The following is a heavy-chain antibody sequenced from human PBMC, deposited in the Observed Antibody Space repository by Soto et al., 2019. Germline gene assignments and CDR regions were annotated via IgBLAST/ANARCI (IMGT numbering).Heavy chain of an antibody. V-gene: IGHV4-59*01. CDR3: VRVGGYYGDYPNFDY. CDR1: GGSISPYY. Sequence: QVQLQESGPGLVKPSETLSLTCTVSGGSISPYYWSWIRQPPGKGLEWIGYIYYSGSTKYNPSLKSRVIISVDRTKNHFSLRLSSVTAADTAVYYCVRVGGYYGDYPNFDYWGQGTLVTVSS. D-gene: IGHD4-17*01. J-gene: IGHJ4*02. CDR2: IYYSGST.